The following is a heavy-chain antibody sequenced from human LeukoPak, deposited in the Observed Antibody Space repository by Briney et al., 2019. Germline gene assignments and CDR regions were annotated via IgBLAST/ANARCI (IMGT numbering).Heavy chain of an antibody. V-gene: IGHV3-30*03. J-gene: IGHJ6*04. Sequence: PGRSLRLSCAASGFTFSSYGMHWVRQAPGKGLEWVAVISYDGSNKYYADSAKGRFTISRDNSKNTLYLQMNSLRAEDTAVYYCATPGGSGSSGYGMDVWGKGTTVTVSS. D-gene: IGHD3-10*01. CDR3: ATPGGSGSSGYGMDV. CDR1: GFTFSSYG. CDR2: ISYDGSNK.